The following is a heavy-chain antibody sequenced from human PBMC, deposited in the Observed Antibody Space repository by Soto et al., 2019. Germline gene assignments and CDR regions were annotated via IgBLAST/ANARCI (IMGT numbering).Heavy chain of an antibody. CDR2: IKQDGSEK. D-gene: IGHD3-16*01. CDR3: AKGGGDD. CDR1: GLTLSIYS. Sequence: PGGSLRLSCIASGLTLSIYSMGWGRQGAGKGLGWVAKIKQDGSEKYYVDSVKGRFTISRDNAKNALYLQMDSLRAEDTAVYYCAKGGGDDWGQGT. J-gene: IGHJ4*02. V-gene: IGHV3-7*01.